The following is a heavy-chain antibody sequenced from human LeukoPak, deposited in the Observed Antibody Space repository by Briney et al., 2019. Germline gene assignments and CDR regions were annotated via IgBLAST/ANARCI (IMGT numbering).Heavy chain of an antibody. V-gene: IGHV5-51*01. CDR3: ARHGIGGIAAAGPNYYYMDV. CDR2: IYLGDSET. CDR1: GFSVTTYG. D-gene: IGHD6-13*01. J-gene: IGHJ6*03. Sequence: GESLKISCKGSGFSVTTYGIAWVRQTPGKGLEWMGIIYLGDSETRYSPSFQGQVTISADKSISTAYLQWSSLKASDTAMYYCARHGIGGIAAAGPNYYYMDVWGKGTTVTVSS.